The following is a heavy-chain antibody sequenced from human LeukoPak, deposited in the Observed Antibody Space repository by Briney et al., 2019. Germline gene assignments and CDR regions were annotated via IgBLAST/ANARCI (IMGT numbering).Heavy chain of an antibody. CDR1: GYTFTSYG. D-gene: IGHD3-22*01. V-gene: IGHV1-18*01. CDR3: ARTPDYYDDSSGYYDY. Sequence: ASVKVSCKASGYTFTSYGISWVRQAPGQGLAWMGWISAYNGNTNYAQKLQGRVTMTTDTSTSTAYMELRSLRSDDTAVYYCARTPDYYDDSSGYYDYWGQGTLVTVSS. J-gene: IGHJ4*02. CDR2: ISAYNGNT.